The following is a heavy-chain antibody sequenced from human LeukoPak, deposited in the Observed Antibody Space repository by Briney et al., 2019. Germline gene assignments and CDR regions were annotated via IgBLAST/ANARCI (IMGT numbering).Heavy chain of an antibody. Sequence: NPSETLSLTCTVSGGSISSYYWSWIRQPPGKGLEWIGYIYYSGSTNYNPSLKSRVTISVDTSKNQFSLKLSSVTAADTAVYYCARANLGGRGKYNWFDLWGQGTLVTVSS. J-gene: IGHJ5*02. CDR2: IYYSGST. CDR1: GGSISSYY. CDR3: ARANLGGRGKYNWFDL. D-gene: IGHD1-26*01. V-gene: IGHV4-59*01.